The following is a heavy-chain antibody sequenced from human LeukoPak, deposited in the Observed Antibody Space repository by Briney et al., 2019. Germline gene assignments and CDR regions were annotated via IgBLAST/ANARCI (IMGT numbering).Heavy chain of an antibody. CDR2: INTNTGNP. D-gene: IGHD1-26*01. V-gene: IGHV7-4-1*02. CDR1: GGTFSSYA. CDR3: ARSRIVGATTFDY. J-gene: IGHJ4*02. Sequence: ASVKVSCKASGGTFSSYAICWVRQAPGQGLEWMGWINTNTGNPTYAQGFTGRFVFSLDTSVSTAYLQISSLKAEDTAVYYCARSRIVGATTFDYWGQGTLVTVSS.